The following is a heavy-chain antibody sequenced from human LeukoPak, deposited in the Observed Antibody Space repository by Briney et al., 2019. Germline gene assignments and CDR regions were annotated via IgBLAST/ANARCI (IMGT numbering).Heavy chain of an antibody. CDR2: FYHSGST. CDR3: ARTDGYQDAFDI. CDR1: GYSISSGYY. V-gene: IGHV4-38-2*01. D-gene: IGHD5-24*01. Sequence: SETLSLTCAVSGYSISSGYYWGGIRQPPGKGLEWIGSFYHSGSTYYNPSLKSRVTISVDTSNNQFSLKLSSVTAADTAVYYCARTDGYQDAFDIWGQGTMVTVS. J-gene: IGHJ3*02.